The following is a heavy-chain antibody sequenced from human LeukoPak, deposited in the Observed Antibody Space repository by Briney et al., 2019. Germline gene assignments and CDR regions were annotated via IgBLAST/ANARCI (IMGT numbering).Heavy chain of an antibody. CDR2: IYSGGST. CDR3: ARGYGDYDNWFDP. J-gene: IGHJ5*02. D-gene: IGHD4-17*01. CDR1: GFTVSSNY. Sequence: PGGSLRLSCAASGFTVSSNYMSWVRQAPGKGLEWVSVIYSGGSTYYADSVKGRFTISRDNSKNTLYLQMNSLRAEDTAVYYSARGYGDYDNWFDPWGQGTLVTVSS. V-gene: IGHV3-66*02.